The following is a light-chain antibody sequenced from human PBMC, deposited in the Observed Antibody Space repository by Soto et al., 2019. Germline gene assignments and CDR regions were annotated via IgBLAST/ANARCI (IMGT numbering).Light chain of an antibody. V-gene: IGLV2-14*01. CDR3: SSYTSNSTLVV. CDR2: EVS. CDR1: SSDVGGYNY. J-gene: IGLJ2*01. Sequence: QSVLTQPASVSGSPGQSITISCTGTSSDVGGYNYVSWYQHHPGKAPKLMIYEVSNRPSGVSDRFSGSKSGNAASLTISGLQAEDEAHYYCSSYTSNSTLVVFGGGTKLTVL.